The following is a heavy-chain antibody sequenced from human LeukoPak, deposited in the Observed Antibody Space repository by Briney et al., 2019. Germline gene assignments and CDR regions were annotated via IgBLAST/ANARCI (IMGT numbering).Heavy chain of an antibody. V-gene: IGHV3-74*01. CDR3: ARDLGQYYDTSDNWFDP. D-gene: IGHD3-22*01. Sequence: GGSLRLSCAASGFPLSSYAMSWVRHAPGKGLVWVSRINSDGINTSYADSVKGRFTISRDNAKNTLNLQMNSLRAEDTAVYYCARDLGQYYDTSDNWFDPWGQGTLVTVSS. CDR2: INSDGINT. J-gene: IGHJ5*02. CDR1: GFPLSSYA.